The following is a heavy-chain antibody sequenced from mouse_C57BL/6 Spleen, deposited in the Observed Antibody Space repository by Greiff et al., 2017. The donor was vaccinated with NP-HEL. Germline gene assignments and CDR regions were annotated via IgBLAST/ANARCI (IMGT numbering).Heavy chain of an antibody. CDR1: GFTFSDYG. J-gene: IGHJ4*01. CDR2: ISSGSSTI. D-gene: IGHD2-5*01. CDR3: ARRRDYYSNLMDY. Sequence: EVKLVESGGGLVKPGGSLKLSCAASGFTFSDYGMHWVRQAPEKGLEWVAYISSGSSTIYYADTVKGRFTISSDNAKNTLFLQMTSLRSEDTAMYYCARRRDYYSNLMDYWGQGTSVTVSS. V-gene: IGHV5-17*01.